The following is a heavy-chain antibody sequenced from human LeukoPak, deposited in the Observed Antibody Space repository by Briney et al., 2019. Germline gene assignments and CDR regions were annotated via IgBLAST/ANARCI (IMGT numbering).Heavy chain of an antibody. J-gene: IGHJ6*03. CDR3: ARDVDTAMVYYMDV. D-gene: IGHD5-18*01. CDR1: GFTFSSYA. CDR2: ISYDGSNK. Sequence: GRSLRLSCAASGFTFSSYAMHWVRLAPGKGLEWVAVISYDGSNKYYADSVKGRFTISRDNSKNTVSLQMNSLRAEDTAVYYCARDVDTAMVYYMDVWGKGTTVTVSS. V-gene: IGHV3-30*04.